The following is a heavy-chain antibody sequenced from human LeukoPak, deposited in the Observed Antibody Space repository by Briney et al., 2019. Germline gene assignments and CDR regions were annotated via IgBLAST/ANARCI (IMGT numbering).Heavy chain of an antibody. V-gene: IGHV1-2*06. J-gene: IGHJ5*02. Sequence: GASVKVSCKASGYTFTGYYMHWVRQAPGQGLEWMGRINPNSGGTNYAQKFQGRVTMTRDTSISTAYMELSRLRSDDTAVYYCAIGTTVTTLGKTNWFDPWGQGTLVTVSS. D-gene: IGHD4-17*01. CDR3: AIGTTVTTLGKTNWFDP. CDR2: INPNSGGT. CDR1: GYTFTGYY.